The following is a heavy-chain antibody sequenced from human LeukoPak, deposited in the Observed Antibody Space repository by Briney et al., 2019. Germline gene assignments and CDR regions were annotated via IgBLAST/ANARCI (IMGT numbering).Heavy chain of an antibody. Sequence: ASVKVSCKASGYTFTGYYMHWVRQAPGQGLEWMGWINPNSGGTNYAQKFQGRVTMTRDTSISTAYMELSRLRSDDTAVYDCASGYYGSGSYRAFDIWGQGTMVTVSS. CDR2: INPNSGGT. V-gene: IGHV1-2*02. D-gene: IGHD3-10*01. CDR3: ASGYYGSGSYRAFDI. CDR1: GYTFTGYY. J-gene: IGHJ3*02.